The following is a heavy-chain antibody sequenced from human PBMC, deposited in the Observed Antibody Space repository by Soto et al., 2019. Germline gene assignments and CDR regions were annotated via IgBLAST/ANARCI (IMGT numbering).Heavy chain of an antibody. V-gene: IGHV3-30*18. Sequence: QVQLVESGGGVVQPGRSLRLSCAASGFTFSSYAMQWVRQAPGKGLEWVAVISNDGNNKYYADSVKGRFTISRDNSKNKVYLQMNSMRAEDTSVYYCSKDGGVAVAGTFDYWGQGTLVTVSS. CDR3: SKDGGVAVAGTFDY. CDR2: ISNDGNNK. J-gene: IGHJ4*02. CDR1: GFTFSSYA. D-gene: IGHD6-13*01.